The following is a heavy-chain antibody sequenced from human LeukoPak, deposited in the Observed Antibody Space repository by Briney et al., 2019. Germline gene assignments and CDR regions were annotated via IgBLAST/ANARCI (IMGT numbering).Heavy chain of an antibody. CDR2: ISGSSDNT. CDR3: AKDPINWGSIYFDC. Sequence: PGGSLRLSCAASGFTFSNAWMSWVRQAPGKGLEWVSSISGSSDNTNYADSVKGRFTISRDNSKNILYLQMNSLTAEDTAVYWCAKDPINWGSIYFDCWGRGTLVTVSS. J-gene: IGHJ4*02. CDR1: GFTFSNAW. V-gene: IGHV3-23*01. D-gene: IGHD7-27*01.